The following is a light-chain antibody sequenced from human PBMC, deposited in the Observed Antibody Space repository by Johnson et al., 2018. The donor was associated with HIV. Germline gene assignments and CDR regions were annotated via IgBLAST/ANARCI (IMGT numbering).Light chain of an antibody. CDR1: SSNIGKNY. V-gene: IGLV1-51*02. CDR3: GTWDSSLSAGV. J-gene: IGLJ1*01. Sequence: QSVLTQPPSVSAAPGQKVIISCSGSSSNIGKNYVSWYQQVPGTAPKLLIYENNKRPSGIPDRFSGSKSGTSATLGITGLQTGDEADYYCGTWDSSLSAGVFGTGTNVTVL. CDR2: ENN.